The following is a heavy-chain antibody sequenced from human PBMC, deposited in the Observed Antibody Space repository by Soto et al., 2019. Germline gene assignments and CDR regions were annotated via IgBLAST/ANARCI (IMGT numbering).Heavy chain of an antibody. CDR1: GGSISSSSYY. V-gene: IGHV4-39*01. D-gene: IGHD2-2*01. J-gene: IGHJ5*02. Sequence: QLQLQESGPGLVKPSETLSLTCTVSGGSISSSSYYWGWIRQPPGKGLEWIGGIYYSGSTSYNPSLKRRVPISVDTSKYQFSLKLSSVTAADTAVYYCARHLLVVVVPAAGQVFTGFNWFDPWGQGTLVTVSS. CDR3: ARHLLVVVVPAAGQVFTGFNWFDP. CDR2: IYYSGST.